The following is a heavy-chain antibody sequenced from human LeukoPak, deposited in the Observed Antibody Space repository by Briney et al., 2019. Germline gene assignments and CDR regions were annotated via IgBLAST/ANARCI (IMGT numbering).Heavy chain of an antibody. D-gene: IGHD5-18*01. J-gene: IGHJ4*02. CDR3: ARDREMSTFGYGYGPPGFFDY. V-gene: IGHV3-30-3*01. CDR1: GFTFSSYA. CDR2: ISYDGSNK. Sequence: PGRSLRLSCAASGFTFSSYAMHWVRQAPGKGLEWVAVISYDGSNKYYADSVKGRFTISRDNSKNTLYLQMNSLRAEDTAVYYCARDREMSTFGYGYGPPGFFDYWGQGTLVTVSS.